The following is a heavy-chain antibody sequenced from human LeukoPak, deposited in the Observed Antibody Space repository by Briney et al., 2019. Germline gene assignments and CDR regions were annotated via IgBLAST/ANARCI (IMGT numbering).Heavy chain of an antibody. CDR3: ASLSGTARGLPLSPYFDY. J-gene: IGHJ4*02. CDR1: GGTFSSYA. Sequence: AASVKVSCKASGGTFSSYAISWVRQAPGQGLEWMGRIIPILGIANYAQKFQGRVTITADKSTSTAYMELSSLRSEDTAVYYCASLSGTARGLPLSPYFDYWGQGTLVTVSS. CDR2: IIPILGIA. D-gene: IGHD3-10*01. V-gene: IGHV1-69*04.